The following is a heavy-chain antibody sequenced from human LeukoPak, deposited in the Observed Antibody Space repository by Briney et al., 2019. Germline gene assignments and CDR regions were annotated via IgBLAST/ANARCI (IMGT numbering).Heavy chain of an antibody. CDR1: GFTFSDYA. V-gene: IGHV3-23*01. Sequence: PGGSLRLSCAASGFTFSDYAMRWVRQPPGKGLEWVSIITGGGGSTYYADSVKGRFTISRDNSKNTVYLQMNSLRAEDTAVYYCARKLPSSSYAPSDYWGQGTLVTVSS. D-gene: IGHD6-6*01. CDR3: ARKLPSSSYAPSDY. CDR2: ITGGGGST. J-gene: IGHJ4*02.